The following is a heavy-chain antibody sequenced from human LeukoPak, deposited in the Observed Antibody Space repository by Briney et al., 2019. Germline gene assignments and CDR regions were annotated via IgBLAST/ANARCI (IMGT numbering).Heavy chain of an antibody. Sequence: PSETLSLTCAVYGGSFSGYYWSWIRQPPGRGLEWIGYIYYSGSTNYNPSLKSRVTISVDTSKNQFSLKLSSVTAADTAVYYCARGGSSGWYQRGSFDYWGQGTLVTVSS. CDR2: IYYSGST. D-gene: IGHD6-19*01. CDR3: ARGGSSGWYQRGSFDY. CDR1: GGSFSGYY. J-gene: IGHJ4*02. V-gene: IGHV4-59*01.